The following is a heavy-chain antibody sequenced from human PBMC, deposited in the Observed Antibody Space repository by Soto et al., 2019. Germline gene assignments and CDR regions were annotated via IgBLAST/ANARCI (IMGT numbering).Heavy chain of an antibody. CDR1: GFSFNFYV. CDR2: MSGSGGHK. CDR3: ARAVTQYFDS. J-gene: IGHJ4*02. V-gene: IGHV3-23*01. Sequence: PVESLRLSCAASGFSFNFYVMTWVRQAPGKGLEWVSGMSGSGGHKYYADSVKGRFTVSRDNSNSTLFLQMNSLRAEDTAVYYCARAVTQYFDSWGQGTLVTVSS.